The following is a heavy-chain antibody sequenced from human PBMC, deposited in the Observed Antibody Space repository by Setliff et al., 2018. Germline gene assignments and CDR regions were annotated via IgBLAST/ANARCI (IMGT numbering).Heavy chain of an antibody. J-gene: IGHJ1*01. Sequence: PSETLSLTCTVSGGSISSRSYYCGWIRQPPGKGLEWIGSIYHSGSSYYNPSLRSRVTISVDTSKDQFSLILRSVTAADTAVYYCARVDFTMIQGVLGLWGQGTLVTVSS. V-gene: IGHV4-39*07. CDR1: GGSISSRSYY. CDR2: IYHSGSS. D-gene: IGHD3-10*01. CDR3: ARVDFTMIQGVLGL.